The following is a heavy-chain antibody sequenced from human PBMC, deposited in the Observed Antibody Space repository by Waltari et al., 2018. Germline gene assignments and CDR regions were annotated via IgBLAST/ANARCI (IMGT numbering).Heavy chain of an antibody. CDR2: ISTAGSST. CDR3: ARDPVVPKADNWFDP. J-gene: IGHJ5*02. D-gene: IGHD2-2*01. CDR1: GFTFSSYW. V-gene: IGHV3-74*01. Sequence: QVVESGGGLVQPGGSLRLSCAASGFTFSSYWMHWVRQAPGKGLVWVSRISTAGSSTNYADSVKGRFTISRDNAKNTLYLQMNSLRAEDTAVYYCARDPVVPKADNWFDPWGQGTLVTVSS.